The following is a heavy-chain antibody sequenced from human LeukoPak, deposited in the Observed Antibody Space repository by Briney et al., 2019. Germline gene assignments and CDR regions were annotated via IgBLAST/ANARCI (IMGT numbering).Heavy chain of an antibody. D-gene: IGHD2-15*01. V-gene: IGHV3-30*18. CDR3: AKDGDCSGGSCYSFYYYYGMDV. J-gene: IGHJ6*02. CDR1: GFTFSSYG. CDR2: ISYDGSNK. Sequence: GGSLRLSCAASGFTFSSYGMHWVRQAPGKGLEWVAVISYDGSNKYYADSVKGRFTISRDNSKNTLYLQMNSLRAEDMAVYYCAKDGDCSGGSCYSFYYYYGMDVWGQGTTVTVSS.